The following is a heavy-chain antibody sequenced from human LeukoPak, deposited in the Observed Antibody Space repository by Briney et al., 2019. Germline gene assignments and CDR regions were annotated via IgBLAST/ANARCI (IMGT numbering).Heavy chain of an antibody. CDR3: AKDGGSSWYLLGYFDY. D-gene: IGHD6-13*01. CDR2: ISSSSSTI. J-gene: IGHJ4*02. CDR1: GFTFSSYS. Sequence: GGSLRLSCAASGFTFSSYSMNWVRQAPGKGLEWVSYISSSSSTIYYADSVKGRFTIPRDNAKNSLYLQMNSLRAEDTAVYYCAKDGGSSWYLLGYFDYWGQGTLVTVSS. V-gene: IGHV3-48*04.